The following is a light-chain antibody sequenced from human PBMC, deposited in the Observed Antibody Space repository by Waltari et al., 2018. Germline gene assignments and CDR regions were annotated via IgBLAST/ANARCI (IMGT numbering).Light chain of an antibody. CDR2: KNI. J-gene: IGLJ3*02. Sequence: SHELTQPPSVSVSLGQMARISCSGEALSTKYVYWYQQKPGQSPVLIIYKNIERPSGTPGRFSGSSSGKMVTLTIRGVQAEDEADYYCLSPDSGGTYWVFGGGTKLTVL. CDR1: ALSTKY. CDR3: LSPDSGGTYWV. V-gene: IGLV3-16*01.